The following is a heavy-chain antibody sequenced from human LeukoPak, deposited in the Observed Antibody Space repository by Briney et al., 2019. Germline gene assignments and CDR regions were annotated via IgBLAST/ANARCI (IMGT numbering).Heavy chain of an antibody. CDR1: GFTFINYA. CDR2: ISGSGGST. Sequence: GGSLRLSCAASGFTFINYAMRWVRQAPGKGLEWVSGISGSGGSTYYADSVKGRFTISRDNSKNTLYLQMNSLRAEDTAVYYCAGGQYYASGSYHNDYWGQGTLVTVSS. J-gene: IGHJ4*02. D-gene: IGHD3-10*01. V-gene: IGHV3-23*01. CDR3: AGGQYYASGSYHNDY.